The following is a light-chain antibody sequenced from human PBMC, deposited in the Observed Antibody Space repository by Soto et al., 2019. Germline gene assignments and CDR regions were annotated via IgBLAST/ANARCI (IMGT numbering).Light chain of an antibody. J-gene: IGKJ1*01. CDR1: QSIRSY. CDR3: QHSYRTPPT. V-gene: IGKV1-39*01. Sequence: DIQMTQSPSSLTASVRDRVTLXXRASQSIRSYLNWYQQKPGRAPKXLRETASRLQSLGPARFSGGGSATYFTLTNSSLQPEDFATYVCQHSYRTPPTFGQGTKVDNK. CDR2: TAS.